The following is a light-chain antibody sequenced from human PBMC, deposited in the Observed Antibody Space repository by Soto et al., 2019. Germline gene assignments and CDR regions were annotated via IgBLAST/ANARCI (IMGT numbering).Light chain of an antibody. V-gene: IGKV1-17*01. Sequence: DMQMSQSPSSLSAFVGDRGTITCGASQGIRNDLGWYQQKPGKARKRLIYDASNLQSGVPSRFSGSGSGTEFTLTISGLQSEDFATYYCLQHNDYPLTFGGGTKVDIK. CDR1: QGIRND. CDR3: LQHNDYPLT. CDR2: DAS. J-gene: IGKJ4*01.